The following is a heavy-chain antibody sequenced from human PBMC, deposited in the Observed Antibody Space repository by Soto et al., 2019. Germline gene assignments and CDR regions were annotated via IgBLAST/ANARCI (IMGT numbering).Heavy chain of an antibody. Sequence: SETLSLTCTVSGGSISSYYWSWIRQPPGKGLEWIGYIYYSGSTNYNPSLKSRVTISVDTSKNQFSLKLSSVTAADTAGYYCARGEYSSSQGGPLNYYYYMDVWGKGTTVTVSS. J-gene: IGHJ6*03. CDR3: ARGEYSSSQGGPLNYYYYMDV. D-gene: IGHD6-6*01. CDR1: GGSISSYY. V-gene: IGHV4-59*01. CDR2: IYYSGST.